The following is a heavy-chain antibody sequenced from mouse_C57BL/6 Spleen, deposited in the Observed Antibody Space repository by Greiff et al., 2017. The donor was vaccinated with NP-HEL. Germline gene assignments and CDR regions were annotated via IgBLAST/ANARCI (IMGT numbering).Heavy chain of an antibody. CDR2: ISNGGGST. CDR3: ASTLFAY. CDR1: GFTFSDYY. Sequence: EVKLVESGGGLVQPGGSLKLSCAASGFTFSDYYMYWVRQTPEKRLEWVAYISNGGGSTYYPDTVKGRFTISRDNAKNTLYLQMSRLKSEDTAMYYCASTLFAYWGQGTLVTVSA. J-gene: IGHJ3*01. V-gene: IGHV5-12*01.